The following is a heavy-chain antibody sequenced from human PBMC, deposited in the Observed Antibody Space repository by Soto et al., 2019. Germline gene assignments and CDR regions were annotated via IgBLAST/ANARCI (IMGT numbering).Heavy chain of an antibody. CDR2: ISGDGVKT. Sequence: EVHLLQSGGGLVQPGGSQRLSCAASGFTFIDYAISWVRQAPGKGLEWVSAISGDGVKTYYADSVKRRFTISRDNSKNTLFLQMNSLRDEDTAIYYCAKEMSHGRPYDYWGQGTLVTVS. J-gene: IGHJ4*02. CDR3: AKEMSHGRPYDY. V-gene: IGHV3-23*01. CDR1: GFTFIDYA.